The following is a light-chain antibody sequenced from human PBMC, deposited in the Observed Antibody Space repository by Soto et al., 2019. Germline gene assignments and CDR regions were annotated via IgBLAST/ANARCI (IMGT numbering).Light chain of an antibody. CDR1: QSISSY. J-gene: IGKJ4*01. CDR3: QQLNSYPLT. V-gene: IGKV1-9*01. CDR2: AAS. Sequence: DIQLTQSPSFLSASVGDRVTITCRASQSISSYLAWYQQKPGKAPKLLIYAASTLQSGVTSRFSGSGSGTEFTLTISSLQAEDFATYYCQQLNSYPLTFGGGTKVEIK.